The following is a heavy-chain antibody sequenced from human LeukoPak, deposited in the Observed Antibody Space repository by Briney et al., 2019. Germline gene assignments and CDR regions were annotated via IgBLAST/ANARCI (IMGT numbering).Heavy chain of an antibody. CDR3: ARRSIAARPWDFDY. V-gene: IGHV1-18*01. Sequence: GASVKVSCKASGYTFTSYGISWVRQAPGQGLEWMGWISAYNGNTNYAQKLQGRVTMTTDTSTGTAYMELRSLRSDDTAVYYCARRSIAARPWDFDYWGQGTLVTVSS. D-gene: IGHD6-6*01. CDR1: GYTFTSYG. CDR2: ISAYNGNT. J-gene: IGHJ4*02.